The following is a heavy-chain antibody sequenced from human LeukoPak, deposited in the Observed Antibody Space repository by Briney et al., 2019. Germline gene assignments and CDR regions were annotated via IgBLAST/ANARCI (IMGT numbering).Heavy chain of an antibody. V-gene: IGHV1-18*01. J-gene: IGHJ4*02. Sequence: ASVKVSCKASGYTFTSYGISWVRQVPGQGLEWMGWISAYNGNTNYAQKFQGRVTMTRDMSTSTVYMELSSLRSEDTAVYYCARLDSGSYYDYWGQGTLVTVSS. CDR3: ARLDSGSYYDY. CDR2: ISAYNGNT. D-gene: IGHD1-26*01. CDR1: GYTFTSYG.